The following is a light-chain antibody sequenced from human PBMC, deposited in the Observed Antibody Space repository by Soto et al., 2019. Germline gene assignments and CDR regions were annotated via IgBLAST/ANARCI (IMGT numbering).Light chain of an antibody. V-gene: IGLV2-8*01. Sequence: QAVLTQPPSASGSPGQAVTISCTGTSSDGGGYNYVSWYQQHPGKAPKLMIYEVTKRPSGVPDRFSGSKSGNTASLTVSGLQAEDEADYSCSSYAGSNNLKVFGTGTKVTVL. J-gene: IGLJ1*01. CDR3: SSYAGSNNLKV. CDR2: EVT. CDR1: SSDGGGYNY.